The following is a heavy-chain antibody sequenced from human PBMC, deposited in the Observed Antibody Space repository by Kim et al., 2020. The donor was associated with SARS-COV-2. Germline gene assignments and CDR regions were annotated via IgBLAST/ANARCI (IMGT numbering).Heavy chain of an antibody. V-gene: IGHV1-69*13. D-gene: IGHD6-19*01. CDR3: SSGWFNAFDI. CDR1: GGTFSSYA. J-gene: IGHJ3*02. CDR2: IIPIFGTA. Sequence: SVQVSCKASGGTFSSYAISWVRQAPGQGLEWMGGIIPIFGTANYAQKFQGRVTITADESTSTAYMELSSLRSEDTAVYYCSSGWFNAFDIWGQGTMVTVSS.